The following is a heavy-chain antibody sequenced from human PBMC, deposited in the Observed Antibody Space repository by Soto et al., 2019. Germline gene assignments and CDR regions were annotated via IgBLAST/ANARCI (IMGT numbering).Heavy chain of an antibody. D-gene: IGHD5-12*01. V-gene: IGHV4-34*01. CDR3: ARVARYYFDY. CDR2: INHSGST. Sequence: QVQLQQWGAGLLKPSETLSLTCAVYGGSFSGYYWSGIRQPPGKGLEWIGEINHSGSTNYNPSLMSRVTISVDTSKNQFSLKLSSVTAADTAVYYCARVARYYFDYWGQGTLVTVSS. J-gene: IGHJ4*02. CDR1: GGSFSGYY.